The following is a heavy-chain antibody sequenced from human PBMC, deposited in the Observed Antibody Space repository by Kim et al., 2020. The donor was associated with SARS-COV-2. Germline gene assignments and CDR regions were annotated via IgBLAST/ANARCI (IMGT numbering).Heavy chain of an antibody. D-gene: IGHD3-10*01. CDR2: ISYDGSNK. V-gene: IGHV3-33*05. CDR3: ARAPLLWFGGRYYYYGMDV. Sequence: GGSLRLSCAASGFTFSSYGMHWVRQAPGKGLEWVAVISYDGSNKYYADSVKGRFTISRDNSKNTLYLQMNSLRAEDTAVYYCARAPLLWFGGRYYYYGMDVWGQGTTVTVSS. CDR1: GFTFSSYG. J-gene: IGHJ6*02.